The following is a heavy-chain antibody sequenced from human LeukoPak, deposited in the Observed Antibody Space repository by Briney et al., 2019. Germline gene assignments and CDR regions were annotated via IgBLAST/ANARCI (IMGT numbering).Heavy chain of an antibody. CDR3: ARRGGANGDYYYYGMDV. J-gene: IGHJ6*02. Sequence: ASVKVSCKACGGTFSSYAISWVRQAPGQGLEWMGGIIPIFGTANYAQKFQGRVTITADESTSTAYMELSSLRSEDTAVYYCARRGGANGDYYYYGMDVWGQGTTVTVSS. CDR2: IIPIFGTA. CDR1: GGTFSSYA. V-gene: IGHV1-69*13. D-gene: IGHD4-17*01.